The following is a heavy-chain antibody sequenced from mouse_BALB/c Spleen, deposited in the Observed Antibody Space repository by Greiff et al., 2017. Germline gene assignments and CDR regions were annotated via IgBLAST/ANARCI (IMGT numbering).Heavy chain of an antibody. CDR3: ARNYRYDLDY. V-gene: IGHV5-17*02. Sequence: EVQLVESGGGLVQPGGSRKLSCAASGFTFSSFGMHWVRQAPEKGLEWVAYISSGSSTIYYADTVKGRFTISRDNPKNTLFLQMTSLRSEDTAMYYCARNYRYDLDYWGQGTTLTVSS. J-gene: IGHJ2*01. D-gene: IGHD2-14*01. CDR1: GFTFSSFG. CDR2: ISSGSSTI.